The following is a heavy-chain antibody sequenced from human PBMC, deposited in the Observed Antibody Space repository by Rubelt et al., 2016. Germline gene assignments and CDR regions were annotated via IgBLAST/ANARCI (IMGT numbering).Heavy chain of an antibody. D-gene: IGHD2-21*01. CDR3: ARGSYYFDY. V-gene: IGHV3-74*01. Sequence: QVPGKGLVWVSRINSDGSSTSYVDSVKGRFTISRDNAKNTLCLQMNSLRDEDTAVYYCARGSYYFDYWGQGTLVTVSS. J-gene: IGHJ4*02. CDR2: INSDGSST.